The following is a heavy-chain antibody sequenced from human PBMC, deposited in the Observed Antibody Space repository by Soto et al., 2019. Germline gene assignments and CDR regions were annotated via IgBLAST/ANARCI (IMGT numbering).Heavy chain of an antibody. J-gene: IGHJ6*02. CDR1: GYTFTSYG. Sequence: QVQLVQSGAEVKKPGASVKVSCKASGYTFTSYGISWVRQAPGQGLEWMGWISAYNGNTNYAQKLQGRVTMTTETSTSTAYMELRSLRSDDTAVYYCARDLVVVVAATSYGMDVWGQGTTVTVSS. CDR3: ARDLVVVVAATSYGMDV. D-gene: IGHD2-15*01. CDR2: ISAYNGNT. V-gene: IGHV1-18*01.